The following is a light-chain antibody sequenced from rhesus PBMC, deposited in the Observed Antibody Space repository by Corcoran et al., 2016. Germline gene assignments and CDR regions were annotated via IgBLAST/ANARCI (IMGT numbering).Light chain of an antibody. CDR3: MQALEFPLT. Sequence: DIVMTQTPLSLPVTPGEPASISCRSSQSLLDSEAGNTYLDWYLQKPGQSPQLLIYEVSNRASGVPDRFSGSGSETDFTLKISRVEAEDVGVYYCMQALEFPLTFGGGTKVEIK. V-gene: IGKV2-104*02. CDR1: QSLLDSEAGNTY. J-gene: IGKJ4*01. CDR2: EVS.